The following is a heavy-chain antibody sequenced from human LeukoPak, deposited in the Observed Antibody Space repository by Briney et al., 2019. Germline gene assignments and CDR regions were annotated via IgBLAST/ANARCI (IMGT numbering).Heavy chain of an antibody. CDR1: DYSISSAYY. CDR2: IYHSGST. CDR3: ARVSVPQAG. Sequence: SETLSLTCAVSDYSISSAYYWGWIRQPPGKGLEWIGSIYHSGSTNYNPSLKSRVTISVDTSKNQFSLKLSSVTAADTAVYYCARVSVPQAGWGQGTLVTVSS. J-gene: IGHJ4*02. V-gene: IGHV4-38-2*01.